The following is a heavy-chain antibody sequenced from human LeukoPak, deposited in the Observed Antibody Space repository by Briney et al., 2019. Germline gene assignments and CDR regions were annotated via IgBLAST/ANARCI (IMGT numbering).Heavy chain of an antibody. J-gene: IGHJ4*02. D-gene: IGHD3/OR15-3a*01. CDR2: IYTSGST. Sequence: PSETLSLTCTVSGGSISSGSYYWSWIRQPAGKGLEWIGRIYTSGSTNYNPSLKSRVTISVDTSKNQFSLKLSSVTAADTAVYYCARQTGSGLFILPGGQGTLVTVSS. CDR1: GGSISSGSYY. CDR3: ARQTGSGLFILP. V-gene: IGHV4-61*02.